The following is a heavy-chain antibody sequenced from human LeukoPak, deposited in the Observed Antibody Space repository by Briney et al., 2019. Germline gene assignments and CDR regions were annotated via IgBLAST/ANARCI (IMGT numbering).Heavy chain of an antibody. CDR1: GYSFTSYW. D-gene: IGHD2-21*02. Sequence: GESLKISFKGSGYSFTSYWIGWVRPMPGKGLGWMGIIYPGDSDTRYSPSFQGQVTISADKSISTAYLQWSSLKASDTAMYYCARDHCGGDCYSGPYYYYYGMDVWGQGTTVTVSS. CDR2: IYPGDSDT. V-gene: IGHV5-51*01. CDR3: ARDHCGGDCYSGPYYYYYGMDV. J-gene: IGHJ6*02.